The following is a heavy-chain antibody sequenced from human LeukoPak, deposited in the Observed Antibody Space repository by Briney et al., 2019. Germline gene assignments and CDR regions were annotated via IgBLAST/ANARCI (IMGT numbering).Heavy chain of an antibody. Sequence: GGSLRLSCAASGFTFSSYAMSWVRQAPGKGLEWVSAISGSGGSTYYADSVKGRFTISRDNSKNTLYLQMNSLRAEDTAVYYCAKSTERYSGSYYVYWGQGTLVTVSS. CDR1: GFTFSSYA. J-gene: IGHJ4*02. CDR2: ISGSGGST. CDR3: AKSTERYSGSYYVY. V-gene: IGHV3-23*01. D-gene: IGHD1-26*01.